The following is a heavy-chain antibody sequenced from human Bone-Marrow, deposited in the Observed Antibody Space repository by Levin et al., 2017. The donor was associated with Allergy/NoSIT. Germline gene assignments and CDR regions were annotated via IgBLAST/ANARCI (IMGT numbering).Heavy chain of an antibody. J-gene: IGHJ4*02. CDR3: AKVGGGYSYGYPFDY. Sequence: SVKVSCKASGGTFSRYAINWVRQAPGQGLEWMGGIIPMFGSANYAQKFQGRVTITADESTSTAYMELSSLTSEDTAHYYCAKVGGGYSYGYPFDYWGQGTLVTVSS. CDR2: IIPMFGSA. V-gene: IGHV1-69*13. CDR1: GGTFSRYA. D-gene: IGHD5-18*01.